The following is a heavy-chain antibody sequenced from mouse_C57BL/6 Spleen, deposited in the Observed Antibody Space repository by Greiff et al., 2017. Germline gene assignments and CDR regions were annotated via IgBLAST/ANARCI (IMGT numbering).Heavy chain of an antibody. CDR3: ARGGYYGSIYFDY. CDR1: GYSITSGYY. J-gene: IGHJ2*01. CDR2: ISYDGSN. V-gene: IGHV3-6*01. Sequence: EVQLQESGPGLVKPSQSLSLTCSVTGYSITSGYYWNWIRQFPGNKLEWMGYISYDGSNNYNPSLKNRISITRDTSENQFFLKLNSVTTEDTATYYWARGGYYGSIYFDYWGQGTTLTVSS. D-gene: IGHD1-1*01.